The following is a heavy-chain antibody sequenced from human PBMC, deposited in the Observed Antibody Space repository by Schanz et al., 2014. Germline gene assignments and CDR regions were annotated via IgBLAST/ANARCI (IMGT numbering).Heavy chain of an antibody. D-gene: IGHD3-10*01. CDR2: IYYGGSP. Sequence: QVQLQESGPGLMKPSETLSLTCSVSGGSISTHYWSWIRQPPGKGLEWIGYIYYGGSPDYNPSLKSRVTVSIDTSKNQFSLKLSSLTAADTAVYYCARGNYYDSGRNWFDPWGQGTLVTVSS. CDR3: ARGNYYDSGRNWFDP. J-gene: IGHJ5*02. V-gene: IGHV4-59*11. CDR1: GGSISTHY.